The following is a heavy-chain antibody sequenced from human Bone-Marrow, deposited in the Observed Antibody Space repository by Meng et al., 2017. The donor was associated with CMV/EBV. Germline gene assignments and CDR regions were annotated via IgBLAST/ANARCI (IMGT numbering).Heavy chain of an antibody. CDR2: IIPIFGTA. V-gene: IGHV1-69*05. CDR1: GGTFSSYA. J-gene: IGHJ6*02. Sequence: SVKVSCKASGGTFSSYAISWVRQAPGQGREWMGGIIPIFGTANYAQKFQGRVTITTDESTSTAYMELSSLRSEDTAVYYCATRGYCSSTSCYDYYYYGMDVWGQGTTVTVSS. D-gene: IGHD2-2*01. CDR3: ATRGYCSSTSCYDYYYYGMDV.